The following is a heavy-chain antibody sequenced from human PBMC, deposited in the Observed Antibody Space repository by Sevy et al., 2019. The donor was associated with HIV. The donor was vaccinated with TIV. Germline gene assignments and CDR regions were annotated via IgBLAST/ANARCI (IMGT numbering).Heavy chain of an antibody. Sequence: GGSLRLSCAASGFTFSSAWMSWVRQAPGKGLEWVGRIKSEIDGGAIDYAAPVKGRFSNSREDSKNTVYLKMNGLKTEDTAVYYCITDPGYRGYDEEVINYYYYGMDVWGQGTTVTVSS. CDR2: IKSEIDGGAI. D-gene: IGHD5-12*01. CDR3: ITDPGYRGYDEEVINYYYYGMDV. J-gene: IGHJ6*02. V-gene: IGHV3-15*01. CDR1: GFTFSSAW.